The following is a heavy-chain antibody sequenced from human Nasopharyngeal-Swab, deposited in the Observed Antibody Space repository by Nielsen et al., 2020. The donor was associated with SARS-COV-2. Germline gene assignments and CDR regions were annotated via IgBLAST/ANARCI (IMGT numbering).Heavy chain of an antibody. V-gene: IGHV2-26*01. Sequence: SGPTLVHPTETLTLTCTVSGFSLSNPRMGVSWIRQPPGKALEWLAHIFSNDEKSYSTSLKSRLTISKDTSKRQVVLTMTNVDPVDTATYYCAQTSDSGWHYYFDYWGQGTLVTVSS. CDR3: AQTSDSGWHYYFDY. D-gene: IGHD6-19*01. CDR2: IFSNDEK. CDR1: GFSLSNPRMG. J-gene: IGHJ4*02.